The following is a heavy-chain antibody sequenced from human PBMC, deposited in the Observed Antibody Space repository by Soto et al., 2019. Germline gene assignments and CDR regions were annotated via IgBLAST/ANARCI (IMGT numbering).Heavy chain of an antibody. CDR3: ARVGYCSSTSCLDYFDY. V-gene: IGHV4-61*01. Sequence: PSETLSLTCTVSGASVSGGYYYWSWIRQPPGKGLEWIAYIDYSGSTNYNPSLKSRVTISVDTSNNRFSLKLSSVTAADTAVYYCARVGYCSSTSCLDYFDYWGQGTLVTVSS. CDR1: GASVSGGYYY. CDR2: IDYSGST. D-gene: IGHD2-2*01. J-gene: IGHJ4*02.